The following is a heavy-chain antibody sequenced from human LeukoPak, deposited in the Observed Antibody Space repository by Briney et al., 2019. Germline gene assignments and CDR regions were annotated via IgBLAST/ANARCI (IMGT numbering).Heavy chain of an antibody. V-gene: IGHV1-8*03. Sequence: GASVKVSCKASGYTFTSYDINWVRQAPGQGLEWMGWMNPNCGNTGYAQKFQGRVTITRNTSISTAYMELSSLRSEDTAVYYCARDLFYSVSGTYYNVGRVFNYWGQGTLVTVSS. D-gene: IGHD3-10*01. CDR3: ARDLFYSVSGTYYNVGRVFNY. J-gene: IGHJ4*02. CDR1: GYTFTSYD. CDR2: MNPNCGNT.